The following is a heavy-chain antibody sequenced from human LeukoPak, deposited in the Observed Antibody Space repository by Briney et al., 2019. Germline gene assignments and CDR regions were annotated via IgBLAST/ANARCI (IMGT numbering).Heavy chain of an antibody. CDR1: GFTFSTYA. Sequence: GGSLRLSCAASGFTFSTYARSWVRQAPGKGLEWVSAISGDDGSTYYADSLKGRFTISRDNSKNTLYLQMNSLRAEDTAVYYCAKDISQGYTYGFIEHDFWGQGTPVTVSS. CDR2: ISGDDGST. V-gene: IGHV3-23*01. CDR3: AKDISQGYTYGFIEHDF. J-gene: IGHJ4*02. D-gene: IGHD5-18*01.